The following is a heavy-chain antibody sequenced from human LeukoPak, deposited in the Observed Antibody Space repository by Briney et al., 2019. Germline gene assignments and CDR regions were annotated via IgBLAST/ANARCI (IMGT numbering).Heavy chain of an antibody. V-gene: IGHV4-59*08. Sequence: KPSETLSLTCTVSGGSISTYYWYWIRQPPGKGLEWIGYIYYSGRTNYNRSFKSRVTISLDTSRNQFSLRLGSVTAADTAMYYCARGTDITVAGNYWGQGTLVTVSS. CDR3: ARGTDITVAGNY. CDR2: IYYSGRT. CDR1: GGSISTYY. D-gene: IGHD6-19*01. J-gene: IGHJ4*02.